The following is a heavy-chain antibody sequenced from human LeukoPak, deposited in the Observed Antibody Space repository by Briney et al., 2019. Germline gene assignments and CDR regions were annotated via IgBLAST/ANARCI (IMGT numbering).Heavy chain of an antibody. D-gene: IGHD3-3*01. CDR2: IKQDGSEK. Sequence: GGSLRLSCAASGFTFSSYWMSWVRQAPGKGLEWVANIKQDGSEKYYVDSVKGRFTISRDNAKNSLYLQMNSLRAEDTAVYYCARGYEVGWRIAFGYWGQGTLVTVSS. V-gene: IGHV3-7*01. CDR3: ARGYEVGWRIAFGY. CDR1: GFTFSSYW. J-gene: IGHJ4*02.